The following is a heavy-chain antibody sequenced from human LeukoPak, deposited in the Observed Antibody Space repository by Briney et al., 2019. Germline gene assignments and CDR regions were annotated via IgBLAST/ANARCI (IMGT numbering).Heavy chain of an antibody. CDR2: ISRSSTTI. CDR3: AREAVAANDY. D-gene: IGHD6-19*01. CDR1: GFTFSSYS. J-gene: IGHJ4*02. V-gene: IGHV3-48*01. Sequence: GGSLRLSCAASGFTFSSYSMNWVRQAPGKGLEWISDISRSSTTIYYADSVKGRFTISRDNAENSLYLQMNSLRVEDTAVYYCAREAVAANDYWGQGTLVTVSS.